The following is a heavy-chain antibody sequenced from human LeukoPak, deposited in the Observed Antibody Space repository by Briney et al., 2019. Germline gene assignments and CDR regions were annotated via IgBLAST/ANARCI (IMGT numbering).Heavy chain of an antibody. V-gene: IGHV4-38-2*02. CDR2: IYYSGST. Sequence: PSETLSLTCTVSGYSIRTDYYWGWIRQPPGKGLEWIGSIYYSGSTYYNPSLKSRVTISVDTSKNQFSLKLSSVTAADTAVYYCAGEMATIMVDYWGQGTLVTVSS. J-gene: IGHJ4*02. CDR3: AGEMATIMVDY. D-gene: IGHD5-24*01. CDR1: GYSIRTDYY.